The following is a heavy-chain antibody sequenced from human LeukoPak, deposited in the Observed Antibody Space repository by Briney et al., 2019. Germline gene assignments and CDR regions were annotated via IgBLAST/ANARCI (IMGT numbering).Heavy chain of an antibody. V-gene: IGHV1-46*01. D-gene: IGHD6-13*01. J-gene: IGHJ4*02. CDR1: GYTFTSYY. CDR2: INPSGGST. Sequence: ASVKVSCNASGYTFTSYYMHWVRQAPGQGLEWMGIINPSGGSTSYAQKFQGRVTMTRDTSTSTVYMELSSLRSEDTAVYYCARDGGISSSWYGWHYWGQGTLVTVSS. CDR3: ARDGGISSSWYGWHY.